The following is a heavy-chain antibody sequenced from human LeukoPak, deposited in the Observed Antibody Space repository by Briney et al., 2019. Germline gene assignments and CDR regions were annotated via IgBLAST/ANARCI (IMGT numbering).Heavy chain of an antibody. CDR1: GFTFSNYE. D-gene: IGHD4-17*01. V-gene: IGHV3-48*03. J-gene: IGHJ3*02. Sequence: GGSLRLSCAASGFTFSNYELNWVRQAPGKGLEWVSYISSSGRNIYYADSVKGRFTISRDNAKNPLYLQMSSLRGEDTAIYYCAREDTVDAFDIWGQGTMVTVSS. CDR3: AREDTVDAFDI. CDR2: ISSSGRNI.